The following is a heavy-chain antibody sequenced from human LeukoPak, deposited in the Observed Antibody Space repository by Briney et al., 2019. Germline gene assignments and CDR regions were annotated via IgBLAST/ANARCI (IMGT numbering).Heavy chain of an antibody. CDR2: IYYSGST. CDR1: GGSISSGGYS. V-gene: IGHV4-30-4*07. J-gene: IGHJ4*02. Sequence: SETLSLTCAVSGGSISSGGYSWSWIRQPPGKGLEWIGYIYYSGSTYYNPSLKSRVAISVDTSKNQFSLKLSSVTAADTAVYYCARDGDYAFDYWGQGTLVTVSS. CDR3: ARDGDYAFDY. D-gene: IGHD4-17*01.